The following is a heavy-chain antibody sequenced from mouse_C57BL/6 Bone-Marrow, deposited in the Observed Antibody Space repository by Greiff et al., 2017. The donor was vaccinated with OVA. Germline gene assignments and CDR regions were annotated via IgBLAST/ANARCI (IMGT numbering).Heavy chain of an antibody. D-gene: IGHD1-1*01. CDR3: ARLLIYYYCSFYWYFDV. V-gene: IGHV1-69*01. CDR1: GYTFTSYW. Sequence: QVQLQQPGAELVMPGASVKLSCKASGYTFTSYWMHWVKQRPGQGLEWIGEIDPSDSYTNYNQKFKGKSTLTVDKSSSTAYMQLSSLTSEDSAVYYCARLLIYYYCSFYWYFDVWGTGTTVTVSS. J-gene: IGHJ1*03. CDR2: IDPSDSYT.